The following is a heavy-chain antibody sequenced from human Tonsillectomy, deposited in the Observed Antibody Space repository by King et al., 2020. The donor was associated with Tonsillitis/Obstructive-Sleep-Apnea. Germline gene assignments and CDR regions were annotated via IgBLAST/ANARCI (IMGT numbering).Heavy chain of an antibody. CDR1: GYTFTNYW. V-gene: IGHV5-51*01. CDR2: MYAGDSDA. J-gene: IGHJ6*03. D-gene: IGHD4/OR15-4a*01. Sequence: QLVQSGAEVKKPGESLKISCLASGYTFTNYWIAWVRQMPGKGLECKGIMYAGDSDARYSPAFHGQIIFSADRSVNTAYLQWRSLKASDTAIYYCARVGPRDLTGNAPGIHYYFMDVWGKGTTVTVSS. CDR3: ARVGPRDLTGNAPGIHYYFMDV.